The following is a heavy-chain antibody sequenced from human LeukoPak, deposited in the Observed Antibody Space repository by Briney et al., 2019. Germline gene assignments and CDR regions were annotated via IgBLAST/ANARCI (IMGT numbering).Heavy chain of an antibody. V-gene: IGHV4-59*01. CDR2: IYYSGST. CDR3: ARVNPAYYYDSSGYYYFDY. CDR1: GGSSSSYY. Sequence: PSETLSLTCTVSGGSSSSYYWSWIRQPPGKGLEWIGSIYYSGSTNYNPSLKSRVTISVDTSKNQFSLKLSSVTAADTAVYYCARVNPAYYYDSSGYYYFDYWGQGTLVTVSS. J-gene: IGHJ4*02. D-gene: IGHD3-22*01.